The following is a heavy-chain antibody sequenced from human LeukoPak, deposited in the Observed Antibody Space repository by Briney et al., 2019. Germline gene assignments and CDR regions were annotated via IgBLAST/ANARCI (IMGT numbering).Heavy chain of an antibody. CDR3: ARDQGIAAPDAFDI. Sequence: GGSLRLSCAASGFTFSSYSMNWVRQAPGKGLEWVSYISSSSTIYYADSVRGRFTISRDNAKNSLYLQMNSLRAEDTAVYYCARDQGIAAPDAFDIWGQGTMVTVSS. V-gene: IGHV3-48*01. CDR1: GFTFSSYS. D-gene: IGHD6-13*01. CDR2: ISSSSTI. J-gene: IGHJ3*02.